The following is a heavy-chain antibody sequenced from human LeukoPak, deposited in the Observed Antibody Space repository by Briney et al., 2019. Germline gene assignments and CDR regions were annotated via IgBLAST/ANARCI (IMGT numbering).Heavy chain of an antibody. Sequence: GGSLRLSCAASGFTVSDAWMNWVRQAPGKGLEWVGLIKSKTNGGTRDYAAPVKGRFTISRDDSNNILYLQMNSLIHEDTAVYYCVTELSGSFPTWGQGTLLTVSS. V-gene: IGHV3-15*01. D-gene: IGHD1-26*01. CDR3: VTELSGSFPT. J-gene: IGHJ4*02. CDR1: GFTVSDAW. CDR2: IKSKTNGGTR.